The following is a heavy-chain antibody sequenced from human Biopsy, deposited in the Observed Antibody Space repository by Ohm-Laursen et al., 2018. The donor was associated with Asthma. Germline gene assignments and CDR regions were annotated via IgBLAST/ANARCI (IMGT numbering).Heavy chain of an antibody. CDR2: ISYTGTT. CDR1: GGSISSGAYY. CDR3: ARERMFFYDSSGYGAFDI. J-gene: IGHJ3*02. Sequence: TLSLTCSVSGGSISSGAYYWSWVRQPPGKGLEWIGYISYTGTTYYNPSLKSRISMTVDTSKIQFSLKLSSVTAADTAIYYCARERMFFYDSSGYGAFDIWGQGTLVTVSS. D-gene: IGHD3-22*01. V-gene: IGHV4-31*03.